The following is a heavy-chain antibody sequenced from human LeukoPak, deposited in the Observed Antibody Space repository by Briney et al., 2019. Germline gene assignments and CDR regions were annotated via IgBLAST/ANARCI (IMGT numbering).Heavy chain of an antibody. V-gene: IGHV4-39*01. J-gene: IGHJ4*02. CDR3: GSHGGNRYGFLFFDN. CDR1: GGSINSDTHY. CDR2: ILSTGNT. Sequence: SETLSLTCDVSGGSINSDTHYWGWVRQPPGKGLEWIGSILSTGNTFYEPSLKSRVTISVDTSKNQFSLKMNFETAADTAVYYCGSHGGNRYGFLFFDNWGQGTLVTASS. D-gene: IGHD5-18*01.